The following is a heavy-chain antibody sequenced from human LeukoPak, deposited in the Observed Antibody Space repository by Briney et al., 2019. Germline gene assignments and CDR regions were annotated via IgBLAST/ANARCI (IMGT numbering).Heavy chain of an antibody. CDR2: ISYDGSTK. J-gene: IGHJ4*02. CDR1: GFTFSSYG. Sequence: PGRSLRLSCAASGFTFSSYGMHWVRQAPGKGLEWVAVISYDGSTKYYADSVKGRFTISRDNSKNTLYLQMNRLRGEDTAVYYCAKRSGDSSGWYALGYWGQGALVTVSS. D-gene: IGHD6-19*01. CDR3: AKRSGDSSGWYALGY. V-gene: IGHV3-30*18.